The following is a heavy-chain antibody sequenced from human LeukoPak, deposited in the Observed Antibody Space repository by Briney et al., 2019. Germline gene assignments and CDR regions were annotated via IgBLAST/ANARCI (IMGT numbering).Heavy chain of an antibody. V-gene: IGHV6-1*01. CDR2: TYYRSKWYN. CDR1: GDSVASNSTA. J-gene: IGHJ3*01. Sequence: QTLSLTCVISGDSVASNSTACNWIRQSPSRGLEWLGRTYYRSKWYNDYALSMKSRITINPDTSKNQFSLQLNSVTPEDTAVYYCARGGQGDGYSADEAFDFWGQGTMVTVS. D-gene: IGHD5-24*01. CDR3: ARGGQGDGYSADEAFDF.